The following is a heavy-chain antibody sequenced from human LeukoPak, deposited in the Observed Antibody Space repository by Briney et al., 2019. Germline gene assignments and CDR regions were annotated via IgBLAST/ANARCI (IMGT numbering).Heavy chain of an antibody. Sequence: PSETLSLTCAVSGYSLGTNYYWGWIRPSPGKGLEGLGRIYRHDITSYNPSLRGRVYMSVDTSKNQFSLQLTSVTAADTAVYYCARYDSRGSASAKFDYWGQGIMVTVSS. J-gene: IGHJ4*02. CDR1: GYSLGTNYY. D-gene: IGHD3-16*01. V-gene: IGHV4-38-2*01. CDR3: ARYDSRGSASAKFDY. CDR2: IYRHDIT.